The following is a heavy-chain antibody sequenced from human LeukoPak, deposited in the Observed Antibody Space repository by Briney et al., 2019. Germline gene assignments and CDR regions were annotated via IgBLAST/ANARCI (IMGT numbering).Heavy chain of an antibody. Sequence: PGGSLRLSCAASGLTFSSFSFNWVRQGPGKGLEWVSSINTVASYIYYADSVKGRFTISRDNAKNSLYLQMNSLRAEDTGAYYCARLRRNSDKSGFYYYYDYWGQGTLVTVSS. J-gene: IGHJ4*02. CDR3: ARLRRNSDKSGFYYYYDY. V-gene: IGHV3-21*06. CDR2: INTVASYI. D-gene: IGHD3-22*01. CDR1: GLTFSSFS.